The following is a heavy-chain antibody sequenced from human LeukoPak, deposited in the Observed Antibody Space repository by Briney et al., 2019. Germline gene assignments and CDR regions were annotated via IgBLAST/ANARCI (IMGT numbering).Heavy chain of an antibody. CDR1: GGSISSYY. J-gene: IGHJ6*03. CDR3: AREYYYDSSGSYYMDA. D-gene: IGHD3-22*01. CDR2: IYYSGST. V-gene: IGHV4-59*01. Sequence: SETLSLTCTVSGGSISSYYWSWIRQPPGKGLEWIGYIYYSGSTNYNPSLKSRVTISVDTSKNQFSLKLSSVTAADTAVYYCAREYYYDSSGSYYMDAWGKGTTVTISS.